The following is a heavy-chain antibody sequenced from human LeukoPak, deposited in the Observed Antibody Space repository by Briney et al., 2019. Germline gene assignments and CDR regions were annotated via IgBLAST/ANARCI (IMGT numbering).Heavy chain of an antibody. Sequence: GGSLRLSCAASGITFRNYGMHWVRQAPGEGLEWVASIKGDGSEKYYVDSVKGRFTISRDNAKNSLYLQMNSLRAEDTAVYYCARDRGWRSSGYYLYYFDFWGQGTLVTVSS. CDR2: IKGDGSEK. J-gene: IGHJ4*02. CDR3: ARDRGWRSSGYYLYYFDF. D-gene: IGHD3-22*01. V-gene: IGHV3-7*01. CDR1: GITFRNYG.